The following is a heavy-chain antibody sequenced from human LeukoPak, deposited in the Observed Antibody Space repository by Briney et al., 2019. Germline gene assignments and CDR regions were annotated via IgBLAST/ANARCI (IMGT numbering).Heavy chain of an antibody. CDR3: ARPITYHGDYYGMDV. Sequence: GSLRLSCAASGFTVSSNYMSWVRQAPGKGLEWVSVIYSGGSTYYADSVKGRFTISRDNSKNTLYLQMNSLRAEDTAVYYCARPITYHGDYYGMDVWGQGTTVTVSS. D-gene: IGHD3-10*01. CDR1: GFTVSSNY. J-gene: IGHJ6*02. V-gene: IGHV3-66*01. CDR2: IYSGGST.